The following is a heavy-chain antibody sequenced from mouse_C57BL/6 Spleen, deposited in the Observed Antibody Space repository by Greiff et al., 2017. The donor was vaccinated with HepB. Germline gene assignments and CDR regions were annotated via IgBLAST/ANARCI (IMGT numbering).Heavy chain of an antibody. CDR2: IDPNSGGT. D-gene: IGHD2-4*01. CDR1: GYTFTSYW. J-gene: IGHJ4*01. Sequence: VQLQQSGAELVKPGASVKLSCKASGYTFTSYWMHWVKQRPGRGLEWIGRIDPNSGGTKYNEKFKSKATLTVDKPSSTAYMQLSSLTSEDSAVYYCARGDYDYDEGRWVYAMDYWGQGTSVTVSS. V-gene: IGHV1-72*01. CDR3: ARGDYDYDEGRWVYAMDY.